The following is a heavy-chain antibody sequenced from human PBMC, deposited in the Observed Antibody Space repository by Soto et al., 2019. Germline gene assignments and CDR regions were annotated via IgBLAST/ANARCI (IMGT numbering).Heavy chain of an antibody. Sequence: SETLSLTCTVSGGSISSGGYYWSWIRQHPGKGLEWIGYIYYSGGTYYNPSLKSRVTISVDTSKNQFSLKLSSVTAADTAVYYCARWIVATMGYYFDYWGQGTLVTVSS. CDR3: ARWIVATMGYYFDY. CDR1: GGSISSGGYY. D-gene: IGHD5-12*01. CDR2: IYYSGGT. J-gene: IGHJ4*02. V-gene: IGHV4-31*03.